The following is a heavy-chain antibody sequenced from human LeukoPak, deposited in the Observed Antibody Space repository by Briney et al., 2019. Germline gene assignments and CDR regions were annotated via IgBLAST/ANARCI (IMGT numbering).Heavy chain of an antibody. V-gene: IGHV1-69*05. Sequence: SVNVSCKASGRTFSSYAISWVRQAPGQGLECMGRIIPIFGTANYAQKFQGRVTITTDESTSTAYMELSSLRSEDTAVYYCARFSSSSAVDYWGQGTLVTVSS. CDR1: GRTFSSYA. J-gene: IGHJ4*02. CDR2: IIPIFGTA. D-gene: IGHD6-6*01. CDR3: ARFSSSSAVDY.